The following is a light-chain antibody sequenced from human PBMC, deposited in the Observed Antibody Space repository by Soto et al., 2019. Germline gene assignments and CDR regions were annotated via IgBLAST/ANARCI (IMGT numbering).Light chain of an antibody. Sequence: EIVLTQSPVTLSLSPGERATLSCRASQSVGSYLAWYQQRPGQAPRLLIYDASNRATGIPASFSGSGSATDFTLPIDNLQPADFATYYCQQRNNWHPITFGQGTRLEIK. CDR3: QQRNNWHPIT. CDR2: DAS. J-gene: IGKJ5*01. V-gene: IGKV3-11*01. CDR1: QSVGSY.